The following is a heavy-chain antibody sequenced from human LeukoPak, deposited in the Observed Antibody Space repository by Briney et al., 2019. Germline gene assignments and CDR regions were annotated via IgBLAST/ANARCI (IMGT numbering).Heavy chain of an antibody. D-gene: IGHD3-16*02. CDR1: GGSISSSSYY. V-gene: IGHV4-39*01. CDR2: IYYSGST. J-gene: IGHJ4*02. Sequence: SETLSLTCTVSGGSISSSSYYWGWIRQPPGKGLEWIGSIYYSGSTYYNPSLKSRVTISVDTSKNQFSLKLSSVTAADTAVYYCARVWGSYRYFDYWGQGTLVTVSS. CDR3: ARVWGSYRYFDY.